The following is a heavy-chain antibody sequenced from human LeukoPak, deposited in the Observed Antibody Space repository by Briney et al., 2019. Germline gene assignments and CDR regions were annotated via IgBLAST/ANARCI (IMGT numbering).Heavy chain of an antibody. CDR2: IYYSGST. CDR3: ARHPLVAPAAIYLPYYYYGMDV. Sequence: SETLSLTCTVSGGSISSYYWSWIRQTPGKGLEWIGYIYYSGSTNYNPSLKSRVTISVDTSKNQFSLKLSSVTAADTAVYYCARHPLVAPAAIYLPYYYYGMDVWGQGTTVTVSS. V-gene: IGHV4-59*08. J-gene: IGHJ6*02. D-gene: IGHD2-2*01. CDR1: GGSISSYY.